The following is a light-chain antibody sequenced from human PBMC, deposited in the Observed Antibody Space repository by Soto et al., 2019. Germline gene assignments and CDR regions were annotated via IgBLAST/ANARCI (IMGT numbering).Light chain of an antibody. CDR3: SAWDDSLNDFV. Sequence: QSALTQPPSASGTPGQTVTLSCSVSSSNIGRDFVYWYQQLPGTAPKLLMYRNDQRPSGVSDRFSGSKSGTSASLAISGLRSEDEAGYFCSAWDDSLNDFVFGTGTKVTVL. J-gene: IGLJ1*01. V-gene: IGLV1-47*01. CDR1: SSNIGRDF. CDR2: RND.